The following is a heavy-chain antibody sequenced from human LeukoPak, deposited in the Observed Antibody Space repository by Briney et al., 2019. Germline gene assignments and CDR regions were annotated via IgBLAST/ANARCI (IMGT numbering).Heavy chain of an antibody. D-gene: IGHD3-10*01. J-gene: IGHJ6*03. V-gene: IGHV3-11*01. CDR3: ARARGSIGGYMDV. CDR1: GFTFSSFF. Sequence: GGSLRLSCAASGFTFSSFFMTWVRQAPGKGLEWVSYISSSGSTIYYADSVKGRFTISRDNAKNSLYLQMNSLRAEDTAVYYCARARGSIGGYMDVWGKGTTVTVSS. CDR2: ISSSGSTI.